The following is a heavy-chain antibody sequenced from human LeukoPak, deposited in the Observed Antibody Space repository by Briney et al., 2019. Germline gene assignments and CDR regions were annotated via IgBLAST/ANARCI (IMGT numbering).Heavy chain of an antibody. V-gene: IGHV4-59*01. CDR3: ARSIAVAGTWDY. J-gene: IGHJ4*02. Sequence: SETLSLTCTVSGGSISSYYWSWIRQPPGQVLEWIGYIYYSGGTNYNPSLKSRVTISVDTSKKQFSLRLTSVTAADTAVYYCARSIAVAGTWDYWGQGTLVTVSS. D-gene: IGHD6-19*01. CDR1: GGSISSYY. CDR2: IYYSGGT.